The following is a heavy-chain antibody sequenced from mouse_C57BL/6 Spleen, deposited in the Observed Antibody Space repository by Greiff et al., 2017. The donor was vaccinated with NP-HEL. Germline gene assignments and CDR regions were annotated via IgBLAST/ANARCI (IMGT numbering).Heavy chain of an antibody. V-gene: IGHV1-42*01. CDR2: INPSTGGT. Sequence: EVQLQESGPELVKPGASVKISCKASGYSFTGYYMNWVKQSPEKSLEWIGEINPSTGGTTYNQKFKAKATLTVDKSSSTAYMQLKSLTSEDSAVYYCARYPKTAQAKPPAYWGQGTLVTGSA. J-gene: IGHJ3*01. D-gene: IGHD3-2*02. CDR1: GYSFTGYY. CDR3: ARYPKTAQAKPPAY.